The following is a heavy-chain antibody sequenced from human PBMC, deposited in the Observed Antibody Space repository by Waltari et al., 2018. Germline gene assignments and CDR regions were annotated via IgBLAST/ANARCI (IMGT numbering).Heavy chain of an antibody. CDR2: INPSGGST. V-gene: IGHV1-46*01. D-gene: IGHD1-1*01. J-gene: IGHJ4*02. CDR1: GYTFITYS. CDR3: ARDGLEYYFDF. Sequence: QVQLVQSGAEVKKPGASVKVSCKASGYTFITYSIHWVRQAPGQGLEWMAVINPSGGSTNYAQKFQGRVTMTRDTSTSTVYMELSSLRSEDTVVYYCARDGLEYYFDFWGQGTLVTVSS.